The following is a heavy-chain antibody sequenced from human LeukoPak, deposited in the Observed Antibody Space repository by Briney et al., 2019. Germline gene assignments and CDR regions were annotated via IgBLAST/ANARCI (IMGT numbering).Heavy chain of an antibody. D-gene: IGHD4-17*01. CDR1: GFTFSSYE. CDR2: ISSSGSTI. J-gene: IGHJ4*02. V-gene: IGHV3-48*03. CDR3: ARGPRGGDYADY. Sequence: GGSLRLSCAASGFTFSSYEMNWVRQAPGKGLEWVSYISSSGSTIYYADSVKGRFTISRDNAKNSLCLQMNSLRAEDTAVYYCARGPRGGDYADYWGQGTLVTVSS.